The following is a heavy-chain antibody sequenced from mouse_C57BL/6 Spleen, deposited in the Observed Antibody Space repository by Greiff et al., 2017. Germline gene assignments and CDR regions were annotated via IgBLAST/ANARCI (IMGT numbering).Heavy chain of an antibody. Sequence: EVKLVESGGGLVKPGGSLKLSCAASGFTFSSYAMSWVRQTPEKRLEWVATISDGGSYTYYPDNVKGRFTISRDNAKNNLYLQMSQLKSEDRAMYYGARDHSNYGAWFAYWGQGTLVTVSA. CDR3: ARDHSNYGAWFAY. V-gene: IGHV5-4*01. D-gene: IGHD2-5*01. CDR2: ISDGGSYT. J-gene: IGHJ3*01. CDR1: GFTFSSYA.